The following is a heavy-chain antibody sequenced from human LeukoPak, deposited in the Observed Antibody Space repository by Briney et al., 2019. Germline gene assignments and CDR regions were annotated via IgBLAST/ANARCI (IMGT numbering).Heavy chain of an antibody. CDR1: GFTFSSYG. CDR3: AKDRLEMATHYSYGMDV. D-gene: IGHD5-24*01. CDR2: ISYDGNNK. V-gene: IGHV3-30*18. Sequence: GRSLRLSCAASGFTFSSYGIHWVRQAPGKGLEWVAVISYDGNNKYYADSVKGRFTISRDNSKNTLYLQMNSLRAGDTAVYYCAKDRLEMATHYSYGMDVWGQGTTVTVSS. J-gene: IGHJ6*02.